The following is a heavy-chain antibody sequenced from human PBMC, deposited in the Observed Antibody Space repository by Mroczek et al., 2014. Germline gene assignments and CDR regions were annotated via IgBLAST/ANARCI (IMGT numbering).Heavy chain of an antibody. CDR3: AKVWATVTTYFDY. J-gene: IGHJ4*02. CDR2: ISYDGSNK. D-gene: IGHD4-17*01. Sequence: VQLVESGGGVVQPGRSLRLSCAASGFTFSSYGMHWVRQAPGKGLEWVAVISYDGSNKYYADSVKGRFTISRDNSKNTLYLQMNSLRAEDTAVYYCAKVWATVTTYFDYWGQGTLVTVSS. CDR1: GFTFSSYG. V-gene: IGHV3-30*18.